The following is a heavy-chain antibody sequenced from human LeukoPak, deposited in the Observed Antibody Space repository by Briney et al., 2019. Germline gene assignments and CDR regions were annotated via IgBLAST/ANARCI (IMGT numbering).Heavy chain of an antibody. CDR2: IKQDGSEK. CDR3: ARGGEY. CDR1: GFTFSSYW. D-gene: IGHD3-10*01. Sequence: GVLRLSCEVSGFTFSSYWMNWVRQAPGKGLEWVANIKQDGSEKYYVDSVKGRFTISRDNARNSLYLQMDGLRVDDTAVYYCARGGEYWGQGTLVTVSS. V-gene: IGHV3-7*01. J-gene: IGHJ4*02.